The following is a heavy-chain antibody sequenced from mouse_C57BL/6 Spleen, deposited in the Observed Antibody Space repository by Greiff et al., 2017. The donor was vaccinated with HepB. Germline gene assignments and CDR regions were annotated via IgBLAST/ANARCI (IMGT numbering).Heavy chain of an antibody. CDR1: GYTFTDYN. Sequence: VQLQQSGPELVKPGASVKMSCKASGYTFTDYNMHWVKQSHGKSLEWIGYINPNNGGTSYNQKFKGKATLTVNKSSSTAYMELRSLTSEDSAVYYCARAYYYGSFYFDYWGQGTTLTVSS. V-gene: IGHV1-22*01. CDR3: ARAYYYGSFYFDY. D-gene: IGHD1-1*01. J-gene: IGHJ2*01. CDR2: INPNNGGT.